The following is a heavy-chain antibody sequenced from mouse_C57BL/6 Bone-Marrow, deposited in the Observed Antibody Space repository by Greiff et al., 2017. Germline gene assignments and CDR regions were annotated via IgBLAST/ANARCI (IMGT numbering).Heavy chain of an antibody. Sequence: QVQLKESGPELVKPGASVKISCKASGYAFSSSWMNWVKQRPGKGLEWIGRIYPGDGDNNYNGKFKGKATLTADKSSSTAYMQLSSLTSEDSAVYFCARVGNYYYGLDYWGQGTTLTVSS. J-gene: IGHJ2*01. CDR1: GYAFSSSW. D-gene: IGHD1-1*01. CDR2: IYPGDGDN. CDR3: ARVGNYYYGLDY. V-gene: IGHV1-82*01.